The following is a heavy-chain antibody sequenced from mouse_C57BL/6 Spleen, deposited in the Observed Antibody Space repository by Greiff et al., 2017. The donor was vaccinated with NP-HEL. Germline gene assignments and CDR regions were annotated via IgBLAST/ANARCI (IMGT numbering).Heavy chain of an antibody. CDR1: GYTFTDYY. D-gene: IGHD2-5*01. V-gene: IGHV1-26*01. Sequence: EVQLQQSGPELVKPGASVKISCKASGYTFTDYYMNWVKQSHGKSLEWIGDINPNNGGTSYNQKFKGKATLTVDKSSSTAYMELRSLTSEDSAVYYCAAYYSNQYYFDYWGQGTTLTVSS. J-gene: IGHJ2*01. CDR3: AAYYSNQYYFDY. CDR2: INPNNGGT.